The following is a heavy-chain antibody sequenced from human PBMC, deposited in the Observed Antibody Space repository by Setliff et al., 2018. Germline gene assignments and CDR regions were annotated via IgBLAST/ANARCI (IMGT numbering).Heavy chain of an antibody. CDR1: GGSISSYY. J-gene: IGHJ6*02. CDR3: ARLNYDILTGYYGSPYYYGMDV. D-gene: IGHD3-9*01. Sequence: KPSETLSLTCTVSGGSISSYYWSWIRQPAGKGLEWIGHIYIGGSANYNPSLKSRVTISVDTSKNQFSLKLSSVTAADTAVYYCARLNYDILTGYYGSPYYYGMDVWGQGTTVTVSS. CDR2: IYIGGSA. V-gene: IGHV4-4*07.